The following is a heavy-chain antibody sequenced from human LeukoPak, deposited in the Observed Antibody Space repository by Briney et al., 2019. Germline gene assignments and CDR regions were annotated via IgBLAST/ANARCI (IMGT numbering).Heavy chain of an antibody. CDR1: GGSFSGYY. CDR3: AARDYYDSSGHIAAFDI. D-gene: IGHD3-22*01. CDR2: INHSGST. V-gene: IGHV4-34*01. J-gene: IGHJ3*02. Sequence: KPSETLSLTCAVYGGSFSGYYWSWIRQPPGKGLEWIGEINHSGSTNYNPSPKSRVTISVDTSKNQFSLKLSSVTAADTAVYYCAARDYYDSSGHIAAFDIWGQGTMVTVSS.